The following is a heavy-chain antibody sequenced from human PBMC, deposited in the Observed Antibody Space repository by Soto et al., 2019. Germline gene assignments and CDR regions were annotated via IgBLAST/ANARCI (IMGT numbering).Heavy chain of an antibody. J-gene: IGHJ6*03. CDR2: IYYSGST. CDR1: GGSISSSSYY. D-gene: IGHD3-3*01. V-gene: IGHV4-39*01. Sequence: LETLSLTCTVSGGSISSSSYYWGWIRQPPGKGLEWIGSIYYSGSTYYNPSLKSRVTISVDTSKNQFSLKLSSVTAADTAVYYCARSSGLVDDFWSGYYNYYYYMDVWGKGTTVTVSS. CDR3: ARSSGLVDDFWSGYYNYYYYMDV.